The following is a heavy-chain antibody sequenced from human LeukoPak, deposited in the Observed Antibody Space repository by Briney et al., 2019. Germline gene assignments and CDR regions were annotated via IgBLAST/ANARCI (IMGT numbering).Heavy chain of an antibody. V-gene: IGHV3-48*01. J-gene: IGHJ6*03. CDR3: ARDYGDYVLHYHRMDV. D-gene: IGHD4-17*01. CDR2: ISTSSSSI. CDR1: GFRFSTYN. Sequence: GGSLRLSCAASGFRFSTYNLNWVRQAPGKGLEWVSYISTSSSSIYYADSVRGRFTVSRDNAKNSVYLQMNSLRAEDTAVYYCARDYGDYVLHYHRMDVWGNGTTVTVSS.